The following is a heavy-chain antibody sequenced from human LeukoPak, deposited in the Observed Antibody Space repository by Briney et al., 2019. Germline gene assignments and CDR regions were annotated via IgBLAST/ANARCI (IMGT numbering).Heavy chain of an antibody. CDR2: IDWDNDK. V-gene: IGHV2-70*04. D-gene: IGHD6-6*01. Sequence: SGPTLVNPTQPLTLTCTFSGFSLSTSGVRVSWIRQPPVKALEWLARIDWDNDKQYSTSLKTRLSISKDTSKNQVVLTMTNMDPVDTATYYWARMGRGSSFYYFAYWGQGTLVTVSS. CDR3: ARMGRGSSFYYFAY. CDR1: GFSLSTSGVR. J-gene: IGHJ4*02.